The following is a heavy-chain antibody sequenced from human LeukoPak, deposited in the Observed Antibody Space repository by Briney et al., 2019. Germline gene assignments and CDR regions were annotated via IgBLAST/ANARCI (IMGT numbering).Heavy chain of an antibody. CDR3: ARGSRYGSGSYYFDY. CDR2: IYYSGST. V-gene: IGHV4-59*01. Sequence: SETPSLTCTVSGGSISSYYWSWIRQPPGKGLEWIGYIYYSGSTNYKPSLKSRVTISVDTSKNQFSLKLSSVTAADTAVYYCARGSRYGSGSYYFDYWGQGTLVTVSS. CDR1: GGSISSYY. J-gene: IGHJ4*02. D-gene: IGHD3-10*01.